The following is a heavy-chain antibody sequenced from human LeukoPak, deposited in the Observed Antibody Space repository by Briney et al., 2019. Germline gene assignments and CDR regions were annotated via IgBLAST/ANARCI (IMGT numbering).Heavy chain of an antibody. D-gene: IGHD6-19*01. CDR2: ISHDGSNK. CDR1: GFTFSSYA. V-gene: IGHV3-30*04. J-gene: IGHJ6*04. Sequence: GGSLRLSCAASGFTFSSYAMHWVRQAPGKGLEWVAVISHDGSNKYYADSVKGRFTISRDNSKNTQYLQMNSLRAEDTAVYYCARRPAVAATGTSYYGMDVWGKGTTVTVSS. CDR3: ARRPAVAATGTSYYGMDV.